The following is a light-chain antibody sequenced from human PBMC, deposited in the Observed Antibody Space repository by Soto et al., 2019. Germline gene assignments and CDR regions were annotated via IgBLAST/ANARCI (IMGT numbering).Light chain of an antibody. J-gene: IGLJ2*01. CDR2: SNT. V-gene: IGLV1-44*01. CDR1: SSNIGSHT. CDR3: AAWDDSLNGVV. Sequence: QSVLTQPPSASGTPGQTIAISCSGGSSNIGSHTVNWYQQLPGTAPRLLIYSNTQRPSGVPDRFSGSKSGTSACLAITGLQSEYEGDYYCAAWDDSLNGVVFGGGTKVTVL.